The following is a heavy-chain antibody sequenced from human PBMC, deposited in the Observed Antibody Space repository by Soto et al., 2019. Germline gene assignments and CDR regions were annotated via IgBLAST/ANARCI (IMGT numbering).Heavy chain of an antibody. CDR3: TELYTLRDGYLSH. CDR2: ISGSGGST. J-gene: IGHJ4*02. Sequence: GGSLRLSCAASGFTFSSYAMSWVRQAPGKGLEWVSAISGSGGSTYYADSVKGRFTISRDNSKNTLYPQMNSLRAEDTAVYYCTELYTLRDGYLSHWGQGTLVTVSS. CDR1: GFTFSSYA. V-gene: IGHV3-23*01. D-gene: IGHD5-12*01.